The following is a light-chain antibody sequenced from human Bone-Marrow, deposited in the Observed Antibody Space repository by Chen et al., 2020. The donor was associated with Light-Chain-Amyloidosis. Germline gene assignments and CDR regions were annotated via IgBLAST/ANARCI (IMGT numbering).Light chain of an antibody. CDR2: DDS. J-gene: IGLJ3*02. V-gene: IGLV3-21*02. CDR3: QVWERSSDRPV. CDR1: NIGSTS. Sequence: SYVLTQPSSVSVAPAQTATIACGGNNIGSTSVHWYQQTPGQAPLLVVYDDSDRPSGIPERLSGSNSGNAATLTIGRVEAGDEADYYCQVWERSSDRPVFGVGTKLTVL.